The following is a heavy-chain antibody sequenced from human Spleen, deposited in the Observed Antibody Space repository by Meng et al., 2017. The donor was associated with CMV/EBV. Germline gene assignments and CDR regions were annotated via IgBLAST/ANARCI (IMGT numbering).Heavy chain of an antibody. Sequence: ASVKVSCKASGYTFTSYGINWVRQAPGQGLEWMGWISPYNANTNYAQQLQGRVTMTTDTSTSTAYMELRSLRSDDTAVYYCARDRLEYYYDSSGYDASQYYYYGMDVWGQGTTVTVSS. J-gene: IGHJ6*02. D-gene: IGHD3-22*01. CDR3: ARDRLEYYYDSSGYDASQYYYYGMDV. CDR2: ISPYNANT. CDR1: GYTFTSYG. V-gene: IGHV1-18*01.